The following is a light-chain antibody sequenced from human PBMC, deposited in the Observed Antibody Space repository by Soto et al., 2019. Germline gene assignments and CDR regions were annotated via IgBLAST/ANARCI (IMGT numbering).Light chain of an antibody. CDR3: QQSYNTPFT. Sequence: DLQMTQSPSSLSASVGDRVTITCRASQSISSFLNWYQQKPGKPPELLIHAASSLQSGVPSRFSGSGSGTDFTLTISSLQPEDFATYSCQQSYNTPFTFGPGTKVGIK. CDR1: QSISSF. CDR2: AAS. V-gene: IGKV1-39*01. J-gene: IGKJ3*01.